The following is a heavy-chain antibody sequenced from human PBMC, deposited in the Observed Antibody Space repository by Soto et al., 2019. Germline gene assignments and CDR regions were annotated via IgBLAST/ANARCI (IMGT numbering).Heavy chain of an antibody. J-gene: IGHJ4*02. CDR3: ARHQTIAELMVYATHYFDH. V-gene: IGHV4-39*01. Sequence: SETLSLTCTVSGGSISSTTYYWGWIRQPPGKGLEWIGSIYYTGSTHYNPALKSRVTISVDTSKNQFSLKLSSVTAADTAVYYCARHQTIAELMVYATHYFDHWGQGTLVTVS. D-gene: IGHD2-8*01. CDR1: GGSISSTTYY. CDR2: IYYTGST.